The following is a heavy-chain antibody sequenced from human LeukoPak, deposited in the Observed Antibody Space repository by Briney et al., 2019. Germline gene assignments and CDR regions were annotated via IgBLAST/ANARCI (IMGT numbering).Heavy chain of an antibody. D-gene: IGHD3-10*01. CDR2: ISSSSSYI. J-gene: IGHJ5*02. V-gene: IGHV3-21*01. CDR1: GFTFSSYS. CDR3: ASTPVVRGVIITYNWFDP. Sequence: GGSLRLSCAASGFTFSSYSMNWVRQAPGKGLEWVSSISSSSSYIYYADSVKGRFTISRDNAKNSLYLQMNSLRAEDTAVYYCASTPVVRGVIITYNWFDPWGQGTLVTVSS.